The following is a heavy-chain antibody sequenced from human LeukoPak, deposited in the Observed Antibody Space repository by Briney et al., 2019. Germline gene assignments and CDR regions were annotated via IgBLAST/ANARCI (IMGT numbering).Heavy chain of an antibody. CDR2: INPNSGDT. CDR1: GYTFTDFY. V-gene: IGHV1-2*02. CDR3: ARTEDESGY. D-gene: IGHD2-21*02. J-gene: IGHJ4*02. Sequence: ASVKVSCKASGYTFTDFYLHWVRQAPGQGLEWVGWINPNSGDTNYAQIFQGRVTMTRDTSISTAYMELSRLRSDDTAVYYCARTEDESGYWGQGTLVTVSS.